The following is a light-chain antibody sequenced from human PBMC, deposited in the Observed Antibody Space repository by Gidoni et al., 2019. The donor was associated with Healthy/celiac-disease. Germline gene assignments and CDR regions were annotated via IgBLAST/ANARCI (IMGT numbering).Light chain of an antibody. CDR2: KAS. V-gene: IGKV1-5*03. J-gene: IGKJ2*01. Sequence: QSPSTLSASVGDRVTITCRASQSISSWLAWYQQKPGKAPKLLIYKASSLESGVPSRFSGSGSGTEFTLTISSLQPDDFATYYCKQYNSYLYTFGQGTKLEIK. CDR1: QSISSW. CDR3: KQYNSYLYT.